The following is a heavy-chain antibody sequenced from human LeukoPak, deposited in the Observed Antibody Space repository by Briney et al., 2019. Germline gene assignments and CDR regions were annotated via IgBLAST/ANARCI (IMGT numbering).Heavy chain of an antibody. CDR3: ARRIAVGVLDV. CDR2: IYHSGST. D-gene: IGHD6-19*01. Sequence: SETLSLTCTVPGYSISSGYYWGWIRQPPGRGLEWIGSIYHSGSTYYNPSLKSRVTISLDTSANQFSLKMRSVSAADTAVYYCARRIAVGVLDVWGQGTTVTVSS. J-gene: IGHJ6*02. V-gene: IGHV4-38-2*02. CDR1: GYSISSGYY.